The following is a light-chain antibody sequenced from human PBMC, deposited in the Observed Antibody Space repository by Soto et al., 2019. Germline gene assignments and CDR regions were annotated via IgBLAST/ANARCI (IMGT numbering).Light chain of an antibody. CDR1: QSVSSN. CDR2: GAS. Sequence: MMMTQSPATLSVSPGERVTLSCRASQSVSSNVAWYQQIPGQTPRLLIYGASTRATTIPVRFSGSGSGTEFTLTISSLQSEDFAVYYCHQYDDGPYTFGQGTKVDIK. V-gene: IGKV3-15*01. CDR3: HQYDDGPYT. J-gene: IGKJ2*01.